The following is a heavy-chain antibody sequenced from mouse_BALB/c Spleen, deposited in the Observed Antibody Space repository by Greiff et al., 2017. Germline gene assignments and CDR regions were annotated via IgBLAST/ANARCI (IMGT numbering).Heavy chain of an antibody. D-gene: IGHD2-14*01. Sequence: EVQVVESGGGLVKPGGSLKLSCAASGFTFSDYYMYWVRQTPEKRLEWVATISDGGSYTYYPDSVKGRFTISRDNAKNNLYLQMSSLKSEDTAMYYCARDHYRYSYYYAMDYWGQGTSVTVSS. CDR1: GFTFSDYY. CDR3: ARDHYRYSYYYAMDY. CDR2: ISDGGSYT. J-gene: IGHJ4*01. V-gene: IGHV5-4*02.